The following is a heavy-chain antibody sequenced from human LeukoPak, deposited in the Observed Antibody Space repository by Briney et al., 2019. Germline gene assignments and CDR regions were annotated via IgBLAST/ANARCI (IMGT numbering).Heavy chain of an antibody. CDR1: GFTFSSYG. CDR2: IRYDGSNK. V-gene: IGHV3-30*02. J-gene: IGHJ4*02. CDR3: AKDRISSGWSTYYFDY. D-gene: IGHD6-19*01. Sequence: GGSLRLSCAASGFTFSSYGMHWVRQAPGKGLEWVAFIRYDGSNKYYADSVKGRFTISRDNSKNTLHLQMNSLRAEDTAVYYCAKDRISSGWSTYYFDYWGQGTLVTVSS.